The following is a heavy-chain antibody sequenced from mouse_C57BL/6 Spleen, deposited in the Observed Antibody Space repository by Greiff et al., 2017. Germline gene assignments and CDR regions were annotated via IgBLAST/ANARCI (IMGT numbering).Heavy chain of an antibody. D-gene: IGHD1-1*01. CDR3: ARSITTVVAIYYAMDY. Sequence: VQLQESGPGLVQPSQSLSITCTVSGFSLTSYGVHWVRQSPGKGLEWLGVIWSGGSTDYNAAFISRLSISKDNSKSQVFFKMNSLQADDTAIYYCARSITTVVAIYYAMDYWGQGTSVTVSS. V-gene: IGHV2-2*01. CDR2: IWSGGST. J-gene: IGHJ4*01. CDR1: GFSLTSYG.